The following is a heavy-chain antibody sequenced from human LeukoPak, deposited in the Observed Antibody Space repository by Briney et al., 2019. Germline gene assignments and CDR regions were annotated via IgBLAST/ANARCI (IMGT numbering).Heavy chain of an antibody. D-gene: IGHD2/OR15-2a*01. CDR1: GFTFSSYS. CDR2: ISSSSSTI. J-gene: IGHJ6*02. CDR3: ARDRPDSTHYYYGMDV. V-gene: IGHV3-48*01. Sequence: PGGSLRLSCAASGFTFSSYSMNWVRQAPGKGLEWVSYISSSSSTIYNADSVKGRFTISRDNAKNSLYLQMNSLRAEDTAVYYCARDRPDSTHYYYGMDVWGQGTTVTVSS.